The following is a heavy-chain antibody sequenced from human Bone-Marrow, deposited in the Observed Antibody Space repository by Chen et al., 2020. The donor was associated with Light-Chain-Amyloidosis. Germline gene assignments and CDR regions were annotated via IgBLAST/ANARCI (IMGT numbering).Heavy chain of an antibody. CDR3: AKDISYDDILPGYPADAFDI. CDR1: GFAFSSYA. Sequence: EVQLVESGGGLLQRGGSLRLSCAASGFAFSSYAMSWVRQAPGKGLEWVSTISGSGGSRYYGDSVKCRLTISRDNSKNALFLQMNSLRAEDTAVYYCAKDISYDDILPGYPADAFDIWGKGTMVTVSS. D-gene: IGHD3-9*01. V-gene: IGHV3-23*04. J-gene: IGHJ3*02. CDR2: ISGSGGSR.